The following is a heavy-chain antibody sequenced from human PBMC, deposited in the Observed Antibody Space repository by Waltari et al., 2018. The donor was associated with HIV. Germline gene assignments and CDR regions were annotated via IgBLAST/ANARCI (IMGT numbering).Heavy chain of an antibody. CDR1: AGAFSSST. V-gene: IGHV1-69*08. Sequence: QVHLVHSGAEVKKPGSSVKVSSQASAGAFSSSTINWVRKAPGQGLEWLGRIIPMSNTPNNAQKFQGRVTITADKSTSTAYMELTSLRSDDTAVYYCASARETMGVDFDSWGLGTLVTVSS. J-gene: IGHJ4*02. D-gene: IGHD3-16*01. CDR2: IIPMSNTP. CDR3: ASARETMGVDFDS.